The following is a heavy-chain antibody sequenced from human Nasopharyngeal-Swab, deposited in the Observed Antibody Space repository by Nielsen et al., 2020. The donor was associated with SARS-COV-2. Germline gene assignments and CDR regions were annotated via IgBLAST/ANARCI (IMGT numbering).Heavy chain of an antibody. CDR3: ARALHIYYYDSSGYFGDAFDI. D-gene: IGHD3-22*01. Sequence: VRQAPGKGLEWVSYISSSSSTIYYADSVKGRFTISRDNAENSLYLQMNSLRAEDTAVYYCARALHIYYYDSSGYFGDAFDIWGQGTMVTVSS. CDR2: ISSSSSTI. V-gene: IGHV3-48*01. J-gene: IGHJ3*02.